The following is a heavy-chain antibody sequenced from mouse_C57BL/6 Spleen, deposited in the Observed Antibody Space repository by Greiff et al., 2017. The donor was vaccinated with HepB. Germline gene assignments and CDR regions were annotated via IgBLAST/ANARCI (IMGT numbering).Heavy chain of an antibody. V-gene: IGHV5-4*03. J-gene: IGHJ1*03. CDR2: ISDGGSYT. CDR1: GFTFSSYA. Sequence: EVKLVESGGGLVKPGGSLKLSCAASGFTFSSYAMSWVRQTPEKRLEWVATISDGGSYTYYPDNVKGRFTISRDNAKNNLYLQMRHLKSEDTAMYYCARRDYGSSYGYFDVWGTGTTVTVSS. CDR3: ARRDYGSSYGYFDV. D-gene: IGHD1-1*01.